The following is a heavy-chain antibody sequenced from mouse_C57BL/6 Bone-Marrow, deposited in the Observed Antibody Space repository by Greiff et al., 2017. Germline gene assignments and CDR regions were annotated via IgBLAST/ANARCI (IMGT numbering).Heavy chain of an antibody. Sequence: QVQLQQSGPGLVQPSQSLSITCTVSGFSLTSYGVHWVRQSPGKGLEWLGVIWSGGSTDYNAAFISRLSISKDNSKSQVFFKMNSLQADDTAIYYSAIYHSATEVDAYYCAMDYWGQGTSVTVSS. J-gene: IGHJ4*01. CDR2: IWSGGST. CDR3: AIYHSATEVDAYYCAMDY. D-gene: IGHD1-3*01. CDR1: GFSLTSYG. V-gene: IGHV2-2*01.